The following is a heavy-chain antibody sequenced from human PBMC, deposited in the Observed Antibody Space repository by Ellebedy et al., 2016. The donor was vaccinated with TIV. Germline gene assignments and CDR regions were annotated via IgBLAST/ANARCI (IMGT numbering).Heavy chain of an antibody. D-gene: IGHD5-18*01. J-gene: IGHJ4*02. CDR2: IKQDGSEK. CDR1: GLPFSSYW. CDR3: AREESAAMVGD. V-gene: IGHV3-7*01. Sequence: GGSLRLXXAVSGLPFSSYWMTWVRQAPGKGLEWVANIKQDGSEKYYVDSVKGRFTISRDNAKNSLYLQMNSLRAEDTAVYYCAREESAAMVGDWGQGTLVTVSS.